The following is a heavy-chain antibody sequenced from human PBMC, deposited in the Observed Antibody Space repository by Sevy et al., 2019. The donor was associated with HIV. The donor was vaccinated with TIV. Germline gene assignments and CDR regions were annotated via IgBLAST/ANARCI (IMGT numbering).Heavy chain of an antibody. J-gene: IGHJ4*02. D-gene: IGHD3-9*01. CDR1: GFTFSTYA. CDR3: AVWPGGPTGHYFNIDY. CDR2: ISYDGSKI. V-gene: IGHV3-30*04. Sequence: GGSLRLSCAASGFTFSTYAIHWVRQAPGKGLEWVALISYDGSKIFYIDSVKGRFTVSRANSKNALYLQMNSLRPEDTAVYYCAVWPGGPTGHYFNIDYWGQGTLVTVSS.